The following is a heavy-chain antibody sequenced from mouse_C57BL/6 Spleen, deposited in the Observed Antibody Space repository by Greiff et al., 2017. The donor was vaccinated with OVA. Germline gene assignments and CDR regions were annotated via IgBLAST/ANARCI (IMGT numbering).Heavy chain of an antibody. J-gene: IGHJ3*01. Sequence: VHVKQSGAELVRPGASVKLSCTASGFNIKDDYMHWVKQRPEQGLEWIGWIDPENGDTEYASKFQGKATITADTSSNTAYLQLSSLTSEDTAVYYCTTVVATPFAYWGQGTLVTVSA. V-gene: IGHV14-4*01. CDR3: TTVVATPFAY. CDR2: IDPENGDT. CDR1: GFNIKDDY. D-gene: IGHD1-1*01.